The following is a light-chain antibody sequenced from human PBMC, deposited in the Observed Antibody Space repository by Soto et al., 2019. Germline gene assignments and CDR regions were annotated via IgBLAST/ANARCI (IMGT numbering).Light chain of an antibody. CDR3: QQYHFFWT. CDR2: KAS. CDR1: QSIDSG. Sequence: DIQMTQSPSTLSASVGDRVTITCRASQSIDSGLAWYQQKPGKAPKLLIYKASTLESGVPLRFSGSGFGTEFTLTITCLQPDDFATYYCQQYHFFWTFGQGTRVEI. J-gene: IGKJ1*01. V-gene: IGKV1-5*03.